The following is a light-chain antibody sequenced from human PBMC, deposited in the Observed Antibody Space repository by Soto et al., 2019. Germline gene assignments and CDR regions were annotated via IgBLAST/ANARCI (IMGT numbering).Light chain of an antibody. CDR2: SNH. CDR1: NSNIGSKT. Sequence: QSVLTQPPSAPGTPGQRVTISCSGSNSNIGSKTVNWYQHLPGTAPKLLIYSNHHRPSGVPDRFSASKSGTSASLAISGLQSEDEADYYCSTWDDSLNGVVFGGGTKLTVL. J-gene: IGLJ2*01. V-gene: IGLV1-44*01. CDR3: STWDDSLNGVV.